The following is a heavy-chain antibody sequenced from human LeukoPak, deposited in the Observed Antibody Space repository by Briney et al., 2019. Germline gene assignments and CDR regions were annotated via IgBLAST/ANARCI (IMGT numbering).Heavy chain of an antibody. CDR2: IYHSGNT. Sequence: PSETLSLTCTVSGGSISSGNYYWSWIRQPPGKGLEWIGYIYHSGNTYYNPSLKSRVIISADTSKNQFSLKLSSVTAADTAVYYCARYVSGSYVGNWFDPWGQGTLVTGSS. J-gene: IGHJ5*02. V-gene: IGHV4-30-4*01. CDR1: GGSISSGNYY. D-gene: IGHD3-10*01. CDR3: ARYVSGSYVGNWFDP.